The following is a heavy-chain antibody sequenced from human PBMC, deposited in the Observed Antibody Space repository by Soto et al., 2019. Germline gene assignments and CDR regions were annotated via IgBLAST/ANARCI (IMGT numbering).Heavy chain of an antibody. CDR2: IYYSGST. D-gene: IGHD3-16*02. J-gene: IGHJ4*02. CDR3: ASQSSPYDYIWGSYRYTGVVDY. CDR1: GGSISSSSYY. Sequence: SETLSLTCTVSGGSISSSSYYWGWIRQPPGKGLEWIGSIYYSGSTYYNPSLKSRVTISVDTSKNQFSLKLSSVTAADTAVYYCASQSSPYDYIWGSYRYTGVVDYWGQGTLVTVSS. V-gene: IGHV4-39*01.